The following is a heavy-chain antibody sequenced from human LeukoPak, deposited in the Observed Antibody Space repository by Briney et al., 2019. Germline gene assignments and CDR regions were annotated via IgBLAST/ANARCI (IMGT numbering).Heavy chain of an antibody. V-gene: IGHV1-69*06. CDR1: GGTFSSYA. CDR3: ARTRSSSSSWYGQFDY. Sequence: SVKVSCKASGGTFSSYAISWVRQAPGQGLEWMGGIIPIFGTANYAQKFQGSVTITADKSTSTAYMELSSLRSEDTAVYYCARTRSSSSSWYGQFDYWGQGTLVTVPS. D-gene: IGHD6-13*01. CDR2: IIPIFGTA. J-gene: IGHJ4*02.